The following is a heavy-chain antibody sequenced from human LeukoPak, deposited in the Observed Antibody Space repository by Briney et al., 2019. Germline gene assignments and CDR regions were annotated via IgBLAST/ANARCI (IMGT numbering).Heavy chain of an antibody. CDR1: GGSSNIYY. D-gene: IGHD1-7*01. J-gene: IGHJ4*01. CDR3: ASGREFELPWQ. V-gene: IGHV4-34*01. Sequence: SETLSLTCAVYGGSSNIYYWSWIRQSPGKVLAWIAEIHHTGSTDYNPSLKSRVTISVDPSKNQFSLKLASVTAADTAVYYCASGREFELPWQWGHGTLVTVSS. CDR2: IHHTGST.